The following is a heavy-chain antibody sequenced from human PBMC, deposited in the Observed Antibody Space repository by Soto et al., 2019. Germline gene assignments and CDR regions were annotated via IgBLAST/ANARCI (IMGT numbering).Heavy chain of an antibody. CDR1: GFTFSNAW. Sequence: GGSLRLSCAASGFTFSNAWMSWVRQAPGKGLEWVGRIKSKTDDGTTDYAAPVKGRFTISRDDSKNTLYLQMNSLKTEDTAVYYCTTDAATVTTSPHYYYYYMDVWGKGTTVTAP. CDR2: IKSKTDDGTT. J-gene: IGHJ6*03. D-gene: IGHD4-4*01. CDR3: TTDAATVTTSPHYYYYYMDV. V-gene: IGHV3-15*01.